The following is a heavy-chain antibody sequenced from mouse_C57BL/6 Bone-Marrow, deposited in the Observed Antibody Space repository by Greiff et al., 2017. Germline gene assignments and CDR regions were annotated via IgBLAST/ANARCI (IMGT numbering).Heavy chain of an antibody. Sequence: QVQLQQSGPELVKPGASVKISCKASGYAFSSSWMNWVKQRPGKGLEWIGRIYPGDGDTNYNGKFKGKATLTADKSSSTAYMQLSSLTSEDSAVYVCARERFRYPRDFDYWGQGTTLTVSS. CDR3: ARERFRYPRDFDY. D-gene: IGHD2-14*01. V-gene: IGHV1-82*01. J-gene: IGHJ2*01. CDR2: IYPGDGDT. CDR1: GYAFSSSW.